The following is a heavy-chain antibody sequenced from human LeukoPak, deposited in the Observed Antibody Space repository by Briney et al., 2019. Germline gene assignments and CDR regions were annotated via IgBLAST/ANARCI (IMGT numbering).Heavy chain of an antibody. CDR1: GGTFTSYG. Sequence: ASVKVSCKASGGTFTSYGISWVRQAPGQGLEWMGWISTYNGNTNYAQKFQGRVTMTTDTSTSTAYMELRSLRSDDTAVYYCAREPYCSGGSRGGYYYYGMDVWGQGTTVTVSS. CDR2: ISTYNGNT. CDR3: AREPYCSGGSRGGYYYYGMDV. J-gene: IGHJ6*02. V-gene: IGHV1-18*01. D-gene: IGHD2-15*01.